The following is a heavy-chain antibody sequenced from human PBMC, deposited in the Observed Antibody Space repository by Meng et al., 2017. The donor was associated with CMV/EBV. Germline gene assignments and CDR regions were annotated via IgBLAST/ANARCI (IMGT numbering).Heavy chain of an antibody. Sequence: GGSLRLSCAASGFTFSSYAMSWVRQAPGKGLVWVSRINSDGSSTSYADSVKGRFTISRDNAKNTLYLQMNSLRAEDTAVYYCARALPLAPVGYYFDYWGQGTLVTVSS. D-gene: IGHD3-10*01. CDR3: ARALPLAPVGYYFDY. J-gene: IGHJ4*02. CDR1: GFTFSSYA. CDR2: INSDGSST. V-gene: IGHV3-74*01.